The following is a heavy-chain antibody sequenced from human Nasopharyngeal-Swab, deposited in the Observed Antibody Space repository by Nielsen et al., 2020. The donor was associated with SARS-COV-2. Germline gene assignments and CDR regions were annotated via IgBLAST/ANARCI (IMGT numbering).Heavy chain of an antibody. D-gene: IGHD1-26*01. Sequence: ASVKVSCKASGYTFTSYAMHRVRQAPGQRLEWMGWINAGNGNTKYSQKFQGRVTITRDTSASTAYMELRSLRSDDTAVYYCARVWELLFDYWGQGTLVTVSS. J-gene: IGHJ4*02. CDR2: INAGNGNT. CDR1: GYTFTSYA. V-gene: IGHV1-3*01. CDR3: ARVWELLFDY.